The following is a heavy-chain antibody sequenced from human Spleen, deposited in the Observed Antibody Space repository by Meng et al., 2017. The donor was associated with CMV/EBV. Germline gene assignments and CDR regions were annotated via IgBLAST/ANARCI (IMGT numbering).Heavy chain of an antibody. Sequence: ASVKVSCKASGYMFISYGFSWVRQAPGQGLEWMGWINPYNGNTNSAQNFQGRVTLTTDTSTSTAYLELSSLRSEDTAVYYCAREPPGYSYGARDNNYYGMDVWGQGTTVTVSS. CDR2: INPYNGNT. D-gene: IGHD5-18*01. CDR1: GYMFISYG. CDR3: AREPPGYSYGARDNNYYGMDV. J-gene: IGHJ6*02. V-gene: IGHV1-18*01.